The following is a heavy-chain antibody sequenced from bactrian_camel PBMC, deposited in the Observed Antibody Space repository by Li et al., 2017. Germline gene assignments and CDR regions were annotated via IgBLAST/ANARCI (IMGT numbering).Heavy chain of an antibody. CDR1: GYTYNRNC. CDR2: IYTGSGNT. Sequence: QLVESGGGSVQAGGSLRLSCAASGYTYNRNCMAWFRQAPGKEREGVARIYTGSGNTYYADSVKGRFTISQDNAKNTVYLQMNSLKPEDTAMYYCAARGPYCYTKSSVHDFTYWGQGTQVTVS. CDR3: AARGPYCYTKSSVHDFTY. V-gene: IGHV3S25*01. J-gene: IGHJ6*01. D-gene: IGHD2*01.